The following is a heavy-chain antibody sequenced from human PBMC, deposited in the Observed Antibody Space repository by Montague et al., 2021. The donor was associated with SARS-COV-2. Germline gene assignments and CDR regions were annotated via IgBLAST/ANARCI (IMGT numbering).Heavy chain of an antibody. V-gene: IGHV4-59*01. D-gene: IGHD2-21*02. J-gene: IGHJ6*02. Sequence: SETLSLTCTVSGGSISSYYWSWIRQPPGKGLQWIGYIYNNGSTNCNTSLKSRVTLSIDTSKNQFSLKLTSVTAADTAVYYCARGGGDSADYYYYAMDVWGHGNTVIVSS. CDR2: IYNNGST. CDR3: ARGGGDSADYYYYAMDV. CDR1: GGSISSYY.